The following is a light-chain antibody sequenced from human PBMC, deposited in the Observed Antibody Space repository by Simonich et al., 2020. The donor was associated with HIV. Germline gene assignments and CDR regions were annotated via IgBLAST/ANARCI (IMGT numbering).Light chain of an antibody. CDR3: SSYTSSDTYVL. Sequence: QSALTQPASVSGSPGQSITISCTGTSSDVGVYNYVSWYQHHPGKAPQLMIYDVSKRPSGVSNRFSGSKSGNTASLTISGLQAEDEADYYCSSYTSSDTYVLFGGGTKVTVL. J-gene: IGLJ2*01. V-gene: IGLV2-14*03. CDR1: SSDVGVYNY. CDR2: DVS.